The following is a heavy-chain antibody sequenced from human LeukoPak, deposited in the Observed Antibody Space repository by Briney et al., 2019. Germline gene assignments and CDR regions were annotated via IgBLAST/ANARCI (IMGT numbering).Heavy chain of an antibody. CDR3: ARAAQLWSSFDP. Sequence: KPGGSLILSCAASGFTFSSYAMSWVRQAPGKGLEWVSSISSSSSYIYYADSVKGRFTISRDNAKNSLYLQMNSLRAGDTAAYYCARAAQLWSSFDPWGQGTLVTVSS. CDR2: ISSSSSYI. V-gene: IGHV3-21*01. J-gene: IGHJ5*02. CDR1: GFTFSSYA. D-gene: IGHD5-18*01.